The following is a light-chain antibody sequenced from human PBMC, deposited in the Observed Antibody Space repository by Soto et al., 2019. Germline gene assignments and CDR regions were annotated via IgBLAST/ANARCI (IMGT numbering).Light chain of an antibody. V-gene: IGKV3-15*01. J-gene: IGKJ3*01. CDR1: QSVSSN. Sequence: EIVMTQSAATLSVTPGARATLSRRASQSVSSNLAWYQQKPVQAPRLLXYGASTRATGIPARFSGSGSGTEFTLTISSLQSEDFAVYFCQQYNNWPPVTFGPGTKVDIK. CDR3: QQYNNWPPVT. CDR2: GAS.